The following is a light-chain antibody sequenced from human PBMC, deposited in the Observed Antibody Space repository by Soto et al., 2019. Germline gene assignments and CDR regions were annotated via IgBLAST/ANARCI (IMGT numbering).Light chain of an antibody. Sequence: QPVLTQSPSASASLGASVKLTCTLSSGHSSYAIAWHQQQPEKGPRYLMNLNIDGSHSKGDGIPDRFSGSSSGAERYLTISSLQSEGEADYYCQTWVTGIVVFGGGTKLTVL. J-gene: IGLJ2*01. V-gene: IGLV4-69*01. CDR1: SGHSSYA. CDR2: LNIDGSH. CDR3: QTWVTGIVV.